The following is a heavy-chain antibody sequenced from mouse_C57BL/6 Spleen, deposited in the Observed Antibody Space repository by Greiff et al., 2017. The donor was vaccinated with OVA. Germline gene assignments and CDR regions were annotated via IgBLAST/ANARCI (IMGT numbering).Heavy chain of an antibody. CDR2: IYPGSGNT. J-gene: IGHJ2*01. Sequence: QVQLQQSGAELVRPGASVKLSCKASGYTITDYYINWVKQRPGQGLEWIARIYPGSGNTYYNEKFKGKATLTAEKSSSTAYMQLSSLTSEDSAVYFCAREEGDYFDYWGQGTTLTVSS. V-gene: IGHV1-76*01. CDR3: AREEGDYFDY. CDR1: GYTITDYY.